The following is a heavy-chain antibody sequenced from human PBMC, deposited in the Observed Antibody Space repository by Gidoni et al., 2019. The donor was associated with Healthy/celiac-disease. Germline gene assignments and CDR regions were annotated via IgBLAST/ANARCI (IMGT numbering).Heavy chain of an antibody. Sequence: QVQLQQWGAGLLKPSDTLSHTCAVYGGSFSGYHWSWIRQPPGQGLEWIGEINHSGSTNYNPSLKSRVTISVDTSKNRFSLKLSSVTAADTAVYYCARAPMYSSGYYFDYWGQGTLVTVSS. V-gene: IGHV4-34*01. CDR2: INHSGST. CDR3: ARAPMYSSGYYFDY. CDR1: GGSFSGYH. J-gene: IGHJ4*02. D-gene: IGHD6-19*01.